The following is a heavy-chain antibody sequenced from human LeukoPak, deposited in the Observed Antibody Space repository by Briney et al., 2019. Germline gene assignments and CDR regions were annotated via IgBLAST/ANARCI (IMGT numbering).Heavy chain of an antibody. CDR2: IYYSGST. V-gene: IGHV4-59*01. CDR1: GGSISSYY. CDR3: ARGESPFDP. Sequence: SETLSLTCTVSGGSISSYYWSWIRQPPGKGLEWIGYIYYSGSTNYNPSLKSRVTISVDTSKNQFSLKLSSVTAADTAVYYRARGESPFDPWGQGTLVTVSS. J-gene: IGHJ5*02.